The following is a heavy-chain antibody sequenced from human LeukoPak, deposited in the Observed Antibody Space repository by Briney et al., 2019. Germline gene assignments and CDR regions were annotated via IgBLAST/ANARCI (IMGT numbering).Heavy chain of an antibody. V-gene: IGHV3-49*04. J-gene: IGHJ4*02. CDR3: TRAVVGATNLDY. Sequence: GGSLRLSCTASGFTFGDYAMSWVRQAPGKGLEWVGFIRSKAYGGTTEYAASVKGRFTISRDDSKSIAYLQMNSLKTEDTAVYYCTRAVVGATNLDYWGQGTLVTVSS. CDR1: GFTFGDYA. D-gene: IGHD1-26*01. CDR2: IRSKAYGGTT.